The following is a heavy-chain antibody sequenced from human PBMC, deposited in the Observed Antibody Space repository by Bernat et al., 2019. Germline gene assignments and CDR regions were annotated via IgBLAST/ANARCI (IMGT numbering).Heavy chain of an antibody. CDR2: IYYSGST. V-gene: IGHV4-39*01. Sequence: QLQLQESGPGLVKPSETLSLTCTVSGGSISSSSYYWGWIRQPPGKGLEWIGSIYYSGSTYYNPSLKSRVTISVETSKNQFSMKLSSVTAADTAVYYCARHLEAMGTPNWFDPWGQGTLVTVSS. CDR3: ARHLEAMGTPNWFDP. D-gene: IGHD7-27*01. J-gene: IGHJ5*02. CDR1: GGSISSSSYY.